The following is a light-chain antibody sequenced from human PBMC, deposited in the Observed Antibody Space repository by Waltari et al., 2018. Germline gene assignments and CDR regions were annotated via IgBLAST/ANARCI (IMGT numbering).Light chain of an antibody. Sequence: QSVLTQPPSVSAAPGQRVTISCSGGRSNIGNNYVSWYRQFPGTAPKLLIYEDTRRPSGIAGRFSGSKSGTAATLDITGLQAGDEADYYCGTWDSSLSGAVFGGGTHLTVL. J-gene: IGLJ7*01. CDR3: GTWDSSLSGAV. CDR2: EDT. V-gene: IGLV1-51*02. CDR1: RSNIGNNY.